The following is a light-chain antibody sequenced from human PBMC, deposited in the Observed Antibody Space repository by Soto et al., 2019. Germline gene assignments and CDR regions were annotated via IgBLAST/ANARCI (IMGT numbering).Light chain of an antibody. J-gene: IGKJ4*01. Sequence: DIQMTQSPSTLSASVGDRVTITCRASQSISSWLAWYQQKPGKAPKLLIYKASGLESGVPSRFSGSGSGTDFTLTISSLQADDFATYYCQQYNSYSPLTFGGGTKVGIK. V-gene: IGKV1-5*03. CDR2: KAS. CDR1: QSISSW. CDR3: QQYNSYSPLT.